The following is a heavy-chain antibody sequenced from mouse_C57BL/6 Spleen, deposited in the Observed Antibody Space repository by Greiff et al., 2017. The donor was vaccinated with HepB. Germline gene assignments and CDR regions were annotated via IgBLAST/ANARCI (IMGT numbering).Heavy chain of an antibody. CDR2: ISSVSSTI. J-gene: IGHJ1*03. D-gene: IGHD2-1*01. V-gene: IGHV5-17*01. CDR1: GFTFSDYG. Sequence: EVHLVESGGGLVQPGGSLKLSCAASGFTFSDYGMHWVRQAPEKGLEWVAYISSVSSTIYYADTVTGRFTISRDKAKNTLFLQMTSLRSEDTAMCYCARDYRNYFDVWGTGTTVTVSS. CDR3: ARDYRNYFDV.